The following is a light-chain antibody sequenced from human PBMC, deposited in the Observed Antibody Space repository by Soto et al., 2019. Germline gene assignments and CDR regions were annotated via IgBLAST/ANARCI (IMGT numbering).Light chain of an antibody. CDR2: SNN. V-gene: IGLV1-44*01. CDR1: SSNIRSNT. CDR3: AAWDGSLNGWV. J-gene: IGLJ3*02. Sequence: QSVLTQPPSASGTPGQRVTISCSGSSSNIRSNTVNWFQQLPGTAPKLLIYSNNQRPSGVPDRFSGSKSGTSASLAISGLQSEDEADYYCAAWDGSLNGWVFGGGTKLTGL.